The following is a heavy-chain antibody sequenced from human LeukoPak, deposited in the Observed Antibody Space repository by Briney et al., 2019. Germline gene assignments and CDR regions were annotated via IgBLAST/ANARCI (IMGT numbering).Heavy chain of an antibody. V-gene: IGHV1-58*01. D-gene: IGHD3-3*01. Sequence: SVKVSCKASGFTFTSSAVQWVRQARGQRLEWIGWIVVGSGNTNYAQKFQERVTITRDMSTSTAYMELSSLRSEDTAVYYCAAGFFLESPLDYWGQGTLVTVSS. J-gene: IGHJ4*02. CDR2: IVVGSGNT. CDR1: GFTFTSSA. CDR3: AAGFFLESPLDY.